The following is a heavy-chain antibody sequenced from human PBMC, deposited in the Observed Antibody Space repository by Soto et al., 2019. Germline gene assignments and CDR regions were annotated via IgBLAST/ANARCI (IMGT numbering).Heavy chain of an antibody. CDR1: GGSISSGDYY. CDR2: IYYSGST. Sequence: SETLTLTCTVSGGSISSGDYYWSWIRQPPGKGLEWIGYIYYSGSTYYNPSLKSRVTISVDTSKNQFSLKLSSVTAADTAVYYCARAMITFGGVIVSPWFDPWGQGTLVTVSS. J-gene: IGHJ5*02. D-gene: IGHD3-16*02. CDR3: ARAMITFGGVIVSPWFDP. V-gene: IGHV4-30-4*01.